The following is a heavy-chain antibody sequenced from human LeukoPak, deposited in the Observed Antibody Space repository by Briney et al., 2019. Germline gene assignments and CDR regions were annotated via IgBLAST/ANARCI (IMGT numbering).Heavy chain of an antibody. D-gene: IGHD1-1*01. J-gene: IGHJ4*02. CDR1: GFTFSSYA. Sequence: GGSLRLSCAASGFTFSSYAMSWVRQAPGKGLEWVSAISGSGGSTYYADSVKGRFTISRDNSKNTLYLQMNSLRAEDTAVYYCAKSWGLERNQYYFDYWGQGTLVTVSS. CDR3: AKSWGLERNQYYFDY. V-gene: IGHV3-23*01. CDR2: ISGSGGST.